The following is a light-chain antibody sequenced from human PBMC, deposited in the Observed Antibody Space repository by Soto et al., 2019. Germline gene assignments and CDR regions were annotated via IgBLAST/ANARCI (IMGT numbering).Light chain of an antibody. CDR3: SSSAGNNKV. J-gene: IGLJ1*01. CDR2: EVT. V-gene: IGLV2-8*01. Sequence: QSVLTQPPSASGSPGQSVTISCTGTSSDVCDYNYVSWYQQHPGKAPKLMIYEVTKRPSGVPDRFSGSKSGNTASLTVSGLQAEDEADYYCSSSAGNNKVFGTGTKLTVL. CDR1: SSDVCDYNY.